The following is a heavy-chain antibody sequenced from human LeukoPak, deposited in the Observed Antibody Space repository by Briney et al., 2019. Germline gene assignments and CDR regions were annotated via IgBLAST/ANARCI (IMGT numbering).Heavy chain of an antibody. CDR3: ARHGGSYPLYNWFDP. D-gene: IGHD1-26*01. V-gene: IGHV4-39*01. CDR1: GGSISSSAYY. CDR2: IYYSGST. Sequence: SETLSLTCTVSGGSISSSAYYWGWVRQPPGKGLEWIGSIYYSGSTYYNPSLKSRVTTSIDMSKNQFSLKLSSVTAADTAVYYCARHGGSYPLYNWFDPWGQGTLVTVSS. J-gene: IGHJ5*02.